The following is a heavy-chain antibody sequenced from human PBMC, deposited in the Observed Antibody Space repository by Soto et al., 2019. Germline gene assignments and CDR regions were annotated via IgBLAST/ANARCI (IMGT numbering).Heavy chain of an antibody. V-gene: IGHV1-18*04. D-gene: IGHD6-19*01. CDR2: ISAYNGNT. CDR1: GYTFTSYG. Sequence: QVQLVQSGAEVKKPGASVKVSCKASGYTFTSYGISWVRQAPGQGLEWMGWISAYNGNTNYAQKLQGRVTMTTDTSASTAYMELRSLRSDDTAVYYCASGPEQWLATYYYYGMDVWGQGTTVTVSS. CDR3: ASGPEQWLATYYYYGMDV. J-gene: IGHJ6*02.